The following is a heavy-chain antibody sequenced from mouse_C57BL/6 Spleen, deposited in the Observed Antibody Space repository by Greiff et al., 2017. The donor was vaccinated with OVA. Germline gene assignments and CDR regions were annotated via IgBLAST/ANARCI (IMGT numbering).Heavy chain of an antibody. V-gene: IGHV1-82*01. CDR1: GYAFSSSW. CDR2: IYPGDGDT. J-gene: IGHJ2*01. CDR3: ARGAQATYYFDY. D-gene: IGHD3-2*02. Sequence: QVQLQQSGPELVKPGASVKISCKASGYAFSSSWMNWVKQRPGKGLEWIGRIYPGDGDTNYNGKFKGKATLTADKYSSTAYMQLSSLTSEDSAVYFCARGAQATYYFDYWGQGTTLTVSS.